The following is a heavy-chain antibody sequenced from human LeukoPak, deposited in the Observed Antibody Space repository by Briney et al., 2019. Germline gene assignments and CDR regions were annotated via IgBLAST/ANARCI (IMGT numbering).Heavy chain of an antibody. Sequence: SETLSLTCTVSGGSISSHYWGWIRQPPGKGLEWIGYIYYSGSTNYNPSLKSRVTISVDTSKNQFSLKLSSVTAADTAVYYCAREGYYYDSSGYWRDYYFDYWGQGTLVTVSS. CDR3: AREGYYYDSSGYWRDYYFDY. CDR1: GGSISSHY. V-gene: IGHV4-59*11. J-gene: IGHJ4*02. CDR2: IYYSGST. D-gene: IGHD3-22*01.